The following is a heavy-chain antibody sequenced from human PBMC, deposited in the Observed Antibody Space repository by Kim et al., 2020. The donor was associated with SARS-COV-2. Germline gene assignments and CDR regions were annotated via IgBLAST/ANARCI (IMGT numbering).Heavy chain of an antibody. CDR3: ATPQGDILTPHAHYYYYGMDV. D-gene: IGHD3-9*01. CDR2: INTNTGNP. V-gene: IGHV7-4-1*02. J-gene: IGHJ6*02. CDR1: GYTFTSYA. Sequence: ASVKVSCKASGYTFTSYAMNWVRQAPGQGLEWMGWINTNTGNPTYAQGFTGRFVFSLDTSVSTAYLQISSLKAEDTAVYYCATPQGDILTPHAHYYYYGMDVWGQGTTVTVSS.